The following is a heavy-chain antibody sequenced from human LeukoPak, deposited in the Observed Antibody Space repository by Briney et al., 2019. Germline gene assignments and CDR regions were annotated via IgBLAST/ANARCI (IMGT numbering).Heavy chain of an antibody. V-gene: IGHV4-39*07. Sequence: SETLSLTCTVSGGSISSGSYYWGWIRQPPRTGLEWIANVYYNGNTAYNPSLRSRVTISIATSKSQFSLRLNSVTAADTAVSSCARVGWGDAAAHNTWLDPWGQGTLVTVSS. D-gene: IGHD6-6*01. CDR2: VYYNGNT. J-gene: IGHJ5*02. CDR3: ARVGWGDAAAHNTWLDP. CDR1: GGSISSGSYY.